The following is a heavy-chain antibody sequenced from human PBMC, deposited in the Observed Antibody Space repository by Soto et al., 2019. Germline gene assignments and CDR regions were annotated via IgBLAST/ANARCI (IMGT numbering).Heavy chain of an antibody. Sequence: QVQLVQSGAEVKKPGSSVKVSCKASGGTFSSYAISWVRQAPGQGLEWMGGTIPIFGTANYAQKFQGRVTITADESTSTGQLELSHLGTEDTAVYYCARASIPIVGATLDYWGQGTLVTVSS. CDR2: TIPIFGTA. V-gene: IGHV1-69*01. CDR3: ARASIPIVGATLDY. J-gene: IGHJ4*02. D-gene: IGHD1-26*01. CDR1: GGTFSSYA.